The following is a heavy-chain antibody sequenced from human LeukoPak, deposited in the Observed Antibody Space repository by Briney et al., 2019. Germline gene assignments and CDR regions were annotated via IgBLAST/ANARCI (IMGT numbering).Heavy chain of an antibody. CDR1: GGSISSYY. CDR3: AREGSWSQYNSYFDY. CDR2: IYTSGST. J-gene: IGHJ4*02. D-gene: IGHD6-13*01. Sequence: SETLSLTCTVSGGSISSYYWSWIRQPAGKGLEWIGRIYTSGSTNYNPSLKSRVTMSVDTSKNQFSLKLSSVTAADTAVYYCAREGSWSQYNSYFDYWGQGTLVTVSS. V-gene: IGHV4-4*07.